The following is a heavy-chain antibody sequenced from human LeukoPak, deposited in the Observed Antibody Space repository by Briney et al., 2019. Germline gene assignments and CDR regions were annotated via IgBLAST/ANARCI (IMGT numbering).Heavy chain of an antibody. J-gene: IGHJ4*02. CDR3: ARAPKSAGYSSSWYSDY. CDR2: ISSSSSYI. Sequence: GGSLRLSCAASGFIFSNYAMHWVRQAPGKGLEWVSSISSSSSYIYYADSVKGRFTISRDNAKNSLYLQMNSLRAEDTAVYYCARAPKSAGYSSSWYSDYWGQGTLVTVSS. D-gene: IGHD6-13*01. CDR1: GFIFSNYA. V-gene: IGHV3-21*01.